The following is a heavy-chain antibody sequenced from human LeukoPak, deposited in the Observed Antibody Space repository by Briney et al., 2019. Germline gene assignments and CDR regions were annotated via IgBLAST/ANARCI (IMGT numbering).Heavy chain of an antibody. J-gene: IGHJ4*02. CDR2: IISIRSNT. Sequence: PGGSLRLSCAASGFTFSIYSMTWVRQAPGKGLEWVSSIISIRSNTYYADSVKGRFTISRDNDNNSLYLQMNSLGAEDTAVYYCARDLMCRLQLGMGFDYWGQGSLVTDSS. D-gene: IGHD5-24*01. CDR3: ARDLMCRLQLGMGFDY. CDR1: GFTFSIYS. V-gene: IGHV3-21*01.